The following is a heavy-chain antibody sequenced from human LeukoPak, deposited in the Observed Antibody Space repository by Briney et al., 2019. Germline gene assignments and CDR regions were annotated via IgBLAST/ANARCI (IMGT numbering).Heavy chain of an antibody. J-gene: IGHJ4*02. V-gene: IGHV3-33*01. CDR1: GFTFSSYG. D-gene: IGHD6-19*01. CDR3: ARGPVAGKGEIDY. Sequence: GRSLRLSCAASGFTFSSYGMHWVRQAPGKGLEWVAVIWYDGGNKYYADSVKGRFTISRDNSKNTLYLQMNSLRAEDTAVYYCARGPVAGKGEIDYWGQGTLVTVSS. CDR2: IWYDGGNK.